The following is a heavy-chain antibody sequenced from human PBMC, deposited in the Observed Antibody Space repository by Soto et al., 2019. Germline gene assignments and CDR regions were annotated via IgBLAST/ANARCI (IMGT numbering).Heavy chain of an antibody. CDR2: ISYSGSNK. Sequence: SLRLSCAASGFTFSSYAMHWVRQAPGKGLEWVAVISYSGSNKAYVDSVKGRFTISRDNSKNTLYLQMNSLRAEDTAVYYCVRGDREDIAVFVGTRPGEYGTDVLRHATTVT. CDR3: VRGDREDIAVFVGTRPGEYGTDV. J-gene: IGHJ6*02. V-gene: IGHV3-30-3*01. CDR1: GFTFSSYA. D-gene: IGHD2-15*01.